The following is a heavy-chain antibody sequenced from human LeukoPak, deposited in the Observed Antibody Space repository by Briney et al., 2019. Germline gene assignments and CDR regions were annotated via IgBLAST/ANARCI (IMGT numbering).Heavy chain of an antibody. J-gene: IGHJ4*02. CDR2: TSGSGGST. V-gene: IGHV3-23*01. Sequence: GGSLRLSCAASGFTFSSYAMSWVRQAPGKGLEWVSATSGSGGSTYYADSVKGRFTISRDNSKNTLYLQMNSLRAEDTAVYYCAKDPGIVGATDYFDYWGQGTLVTVSS. D-gene: IGHD1-26*01. CDR1: GFTFSSYA. CDR3: AKDPGIVGATDYFDY.